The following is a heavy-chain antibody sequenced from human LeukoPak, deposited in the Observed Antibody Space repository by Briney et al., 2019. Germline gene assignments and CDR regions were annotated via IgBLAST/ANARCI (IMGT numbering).Heavy chain of an antibody. CDR1: GLTFSSYS. D-gene: IGHD3-9*01. Sequence: GGSLRLSCAASGLTFSSYSMNWVRQAPGKGLEWVSSISSSSSYIYYADSVKGRFTISRDNAKNSLYLQMNSLRAEDTAVYYCARPNYDILTGYPQTALVYWGQGTLVTVSS. J-gene: IGHJ4*02. CDR2: ISSSSSYI. V-gene: IGHV3-21*01. CDR3: ARPNYDILTGYPQTALVY.